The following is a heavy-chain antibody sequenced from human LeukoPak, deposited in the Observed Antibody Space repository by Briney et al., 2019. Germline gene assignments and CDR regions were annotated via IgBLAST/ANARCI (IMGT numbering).Heavy chain of an antibody. V-gene: IGHV3-74*01. CDR3: ARIKSVPGSEGP. Sequence: PGGSLRLSCAASGFTFSTYWMHWVRQSPGKGLVWVSRINSDGSTTNYADSVKGRFTISRDNAKNTLYLQMNSLRAEDTALYYCARIKSVPGSEGPWGQGTLVTVSS. J-gene: IGHJ5*02. CDR1: GFTFSTYW. D-gene: IGHD6-19*01. CDR2: INSDGSTT.